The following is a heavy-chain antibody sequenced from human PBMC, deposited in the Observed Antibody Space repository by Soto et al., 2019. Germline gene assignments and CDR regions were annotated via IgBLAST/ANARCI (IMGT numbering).Heavy chain of an antibody. CDR3: AKGRHDYGGNSDHFDY. Sequence: VQLVESGGGVVQPGRSLRLSCAASGFTFSSYGMHWVRQAPGKGLEWVAVISYDGSNKYYADSVKGRFTISRDNSKNTLYLQMNSLRAEDTAVYYCAKGRHDYGGNSDHFDYWGQGTLVTVSS. D-gene: IGHD4-17*01. CDR2: ISYDGSNK. CDR1: GFTFSSYG. J-gene: IGHJ4*02. V-gene: IGHV3-30*18.